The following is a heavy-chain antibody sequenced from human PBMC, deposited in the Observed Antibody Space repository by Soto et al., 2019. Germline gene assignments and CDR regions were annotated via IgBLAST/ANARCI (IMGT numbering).Heavy chain of an antibody. CDR3: ARLGDYYDNAGDAFDL. V-gene: IGHV2-26*01. CDR1: GFSLSNARMG. Sequence: QVTLKEAGPVLLKPTETLTLTCTVSGFSLSNARMGVSWIRQPPGKALEWLAHIFANDEESYNTSLRSRLTISMDTSKNQVVLTMTNMDPVDTATYYCARLGDYYDNAGDAFDLWGQGTRVTVSS. CDR2: IFANDEE. D-gene: IGHD3-22*01. J-gene: IGHJ3*01.